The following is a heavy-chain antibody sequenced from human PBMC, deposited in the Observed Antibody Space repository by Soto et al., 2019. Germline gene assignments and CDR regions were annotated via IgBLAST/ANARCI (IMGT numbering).Heavy chain of an antibody. V-gene: IGHV3-74*01. Sequence: GGSLRLSCAASGFTFSNYWMHWVRQAPGKGLVWVSRIKSDGSSTSSADSVKGRFTISRDNARNTLYLQMNSLRAEDTAVYYCTRDPFGEVSFWGQGIMVTVSS. CDR1: GFTFSNYW. CDR3: TRDPFGEVSF. D-gene: IGHD3-10*01. CDR2: IKSDGSST. J-gene: IGHJ3*01.